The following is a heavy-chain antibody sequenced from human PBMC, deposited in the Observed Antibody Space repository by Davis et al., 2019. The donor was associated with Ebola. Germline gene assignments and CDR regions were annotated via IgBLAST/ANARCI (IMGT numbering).Heavy chain of an antibody. CDR1: GGSISSYY. Sequence: PSETLSLTCTVSGGSISSYYWSWIRQPPGKGLEWIGYIYYSGSTKYNPSLKSRVTISVDTSKNQFSLKLSSVTAADTAVYYCARGGKYSGYDYDYWGQGTLVTVSS. CDR2: IYYSGST. V-gene: IGHV4-59*01. CDR3: ARGGKYSGYDYDY. D-gene: IGHD5-12*01. J-gene: IGHJ4*02.